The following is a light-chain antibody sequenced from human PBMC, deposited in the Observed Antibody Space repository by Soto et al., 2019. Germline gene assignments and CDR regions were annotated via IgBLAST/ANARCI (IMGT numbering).Light chain of an antibody. Sequence: EIVMRQSPVTLSVSPGERATLSCRASQSVSSNLAWYQQKPGQAPSLLIYGAFTRATGVPARFSGTGSGTEFTLTISSLQSEDFALYYCQQYNDWPLTFGQGTK. J-gene: IGKJ1*01. V-gene: IGKV3-15*01. CDR2: GAF. CDR3: QQYNDWPLT. CDR1: QSVSSN.